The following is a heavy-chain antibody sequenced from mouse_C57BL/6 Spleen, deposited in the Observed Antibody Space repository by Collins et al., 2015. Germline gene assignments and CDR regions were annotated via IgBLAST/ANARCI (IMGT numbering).Heavy chain of an antibody. J-gene: IGHJ1*03. CDR3: TTPSNWDDWYFDV. D-gene: IGHD4-1*01. V-gene: IGHV6-6*01. CDR2: IRNKANNHAT. CDR1: GFTFSDAW. Sequence: EVKLEESGGGLVQPGGSXKLSCAASGFTFSDAWMDWVRQSPEKGLEWVAEIRNKANNHATYYAESVKGRFTISRDDSKSSVYLQMNSLRSEDTGIYYCTTPSNWDDWYFDVWGTGTTVTVSS.